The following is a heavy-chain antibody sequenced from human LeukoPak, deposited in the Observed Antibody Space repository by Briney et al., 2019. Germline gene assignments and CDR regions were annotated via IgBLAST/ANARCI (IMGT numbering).Heavy chain of an antibody. CDR2: ITISGSTI. D-gene: IGHD6-13*01. CDR3: ARVGGSSWHDFYYYGMDV. V-gene: IGHV3-48*03. J-gene: IGHJ6*02. Sequence: GGSLRLSCAASGFIVSSYEMNWVRQAPGKGLEWVSYITISGSTIYYGDSVKGRFTIYRDNAKNSLDLQMNSLRAEDTAVYYCARVGGSSWHDFYYYGMDVWGQGTTVTVSS. CDR1: GFIVSSYE.